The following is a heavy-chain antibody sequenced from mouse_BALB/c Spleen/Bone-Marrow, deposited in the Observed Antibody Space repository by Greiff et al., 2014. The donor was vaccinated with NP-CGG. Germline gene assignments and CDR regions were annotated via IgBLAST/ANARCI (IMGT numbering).Heavy chain of an antibody. D-gene: IGHD4-1*01. Sequence: EVQLQQSGAELVRPGALVKLSCKASGFNIKDYFMHWVKQRPEQGLEWIGWIDPEIGNTLYDPKFQGKASITADTSSNTAYLQLSSLTSEDTAVYYCARLSGTRDFDYWGQGTTLTVSS. V-gene: IGHV14-1*02. CDR2: IDPEIGNT. CDR3: ARLSGTRDFDY. CDR1: GFNIKDYF. J-gene: IGHJ2*01.